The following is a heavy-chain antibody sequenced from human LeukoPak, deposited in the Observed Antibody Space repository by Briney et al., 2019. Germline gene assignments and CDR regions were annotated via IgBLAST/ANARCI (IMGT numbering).Heavy chain of an antibody. CDR3: ARVVVVTATNYYYYMDV. D-gene: IGHD2-21*02. V-gene: IGHV4-39*07. J-gene: IGHJ6*03. CDR2: IYYSGST. Sequence: PSETLSLTCTVSGGSISSSSYYWGWIRQPPGTGLEWIGSIYYSGSTYYNPSLKSRVTISVDTSKNQFSLKLSSVTAADTAVYYCARVVVVTATNYYYYMDVWGKGTTVTVSS. CDR1: GGSISSSSYY.